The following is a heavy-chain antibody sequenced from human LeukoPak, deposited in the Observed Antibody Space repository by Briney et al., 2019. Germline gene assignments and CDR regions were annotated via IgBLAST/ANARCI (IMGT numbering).Heavy chain of an antibody. V-gene: IGHV3-48*03. J-gene: IGHJ4*02. CDR2: ISDSGVSI. CDR1: GFTFSAYE. Sequence: PGGSLRLSCATSGFTFSAYEMNWVRQAPGKGLEWIPYISDSGVSIHYADSVRGRFSISRDNAKDALLLQMNTLRAEDTAVYYCVRGRHSANNYGGDYWGQGTLVTVSS. D-gene: IGHD5-12*01. CDR3: VRGRHSANNYGGDY.